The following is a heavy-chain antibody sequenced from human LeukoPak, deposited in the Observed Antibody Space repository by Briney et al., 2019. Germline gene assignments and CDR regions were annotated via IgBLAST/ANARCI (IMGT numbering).Heavy chain of an antibody. D-gene: IGHD2-21*02. CDR3: ARPAYCGGNCYYFPDY. V-gene: IGHV3-48*03. CDR2: ISSSGSTI. CDR1: GFTFSSYE. Sequence: GGSLRLSCAASGFTFSSYEMNWVRQAPGKGLEGVSYISSSGSTIYYADSVKGRATISRDNAKNSLYLQMNSLRAEDTAVYYCARPAYCGGNCYYFPDYWGQGTLVTVSS. J-gene: IGHJ4*02.